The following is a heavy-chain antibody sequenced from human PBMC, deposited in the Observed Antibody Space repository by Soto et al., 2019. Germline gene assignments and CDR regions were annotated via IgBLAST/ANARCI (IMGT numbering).Heavy chain of an antibody. CDR2: ISGSGGST. D-gene: IGHD4-4*01. CDR1: GFTFSSYA. CDR3: ADVNYETREDYFDY. V-gene: IGHV3-23*01. Sequence: PGGSLRLSCAASGFTFSSYAMSWVRQAPGKGLEWVSAISGSGGSTYYADSVKGRFTISRDNSKNTLYLQMNSPRAEDTAVYYCADVNYETREDYFDYWGQGTLVTVSS. J-gene: IGHJ4*02.